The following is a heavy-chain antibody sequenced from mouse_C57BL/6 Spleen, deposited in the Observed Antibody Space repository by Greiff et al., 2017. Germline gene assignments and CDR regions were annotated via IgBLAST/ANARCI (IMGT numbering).Heavy chain of an antibody. CDR3: ARWDYDDYYAMDY. D-gene: IGHD2-4*01. J-gene: IGHJ4*01. CDR1: GYTFTSYW. Sequence: QVQLQQPGAELVKPGASVKLSCKASGYTFTSYWMQWVKQRPGQGLEWIGEIDPSDSYTNYNQKFKGKATLTVDTSSSTAYMQLSSLTSEDSAVYYCARWDYDDYYAMDYWGQGTSVTVSS. CDR2: IDPSDSYT. V-gene: IGHV1-50*01.